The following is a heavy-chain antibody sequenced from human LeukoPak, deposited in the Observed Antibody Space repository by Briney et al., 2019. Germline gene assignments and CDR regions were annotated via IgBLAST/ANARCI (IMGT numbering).Heavy chain of an antibody. Sequence: HPGGSLRLSCAASGFTFSSYAMSWVRQAPGKGLEWVSAISGSGGSTYYADSVKGRFTISRDNSKNTLYLQMNSLRAGDTAVYYCARGNILTGYNAWGQGTLVTVSS. D-gene: IGHD3-9*01. J-gene: IGHJ5*02. CDR2: ISGSGGST. V-gene: IGHV3-23*01. CDR1: GFTFSSYA. CDR3: ARGNILTGYNA.